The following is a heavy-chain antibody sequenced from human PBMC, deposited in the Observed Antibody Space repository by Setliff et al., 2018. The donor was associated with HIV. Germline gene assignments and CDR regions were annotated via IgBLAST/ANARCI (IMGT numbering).Heavy chain of an antibody. CDR3: ARVPRQLLKGAAAYFDY. J-gene: IGHJ4*02. Sequence: PSETLSLTCTVSGGSISSYYWSWIRQPPGKGLEWIGYIYYSGSTNYNPSLKSRVTISVDTSKNQFSLRLSSVTAADTAVYYCARVPRQLLKGAAAYFDYWGQGTLVTVSS. D-gene: IGHD5-18*01. CDR2: IYYSGST. CDR1: GGSISSYY. V-gene: IGHV4-59*01.